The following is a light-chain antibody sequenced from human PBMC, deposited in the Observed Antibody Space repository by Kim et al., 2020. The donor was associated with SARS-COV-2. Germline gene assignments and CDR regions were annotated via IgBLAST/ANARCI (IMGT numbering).Light chain of an antibody. J-gene: IGLJ2*01. CDR3: QAWDRNTAV. V-gene: IGLV3-1*01. Sequence: SYELTQPPSVSVSPGQTASITCSGDKLGDRYACWYQQKPGQSPVLVIYQDRKRPSGIPERFSGSNSGNTATLTISGTQAMDEADYYCQAWDRNTAVFGGGTQETVL. CDR2: QDR. CDR1: KLGDRY.